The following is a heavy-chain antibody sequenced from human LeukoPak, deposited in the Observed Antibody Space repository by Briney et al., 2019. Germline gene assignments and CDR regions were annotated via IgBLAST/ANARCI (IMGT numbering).Heavy chain of an antibody. J-gene: IGHJ4*02. CDR1: GYTFTNYY. CDR3: ARAYYDSSGYYSFDY. CDR2: INPSGGST. D-gene: IGHD3-22*01. V-gene: IGHV1-46*01. Sequence: ASVKVSCKASGYTFTNYYIHWVRQAPGQGLEWMGMINPSGGSTNYAQKLQGRVTMTTDTSTGTAYMELRSLRSDDTAVYYCARAYYDSSGYYSFDYWGQGTLVTVSS.